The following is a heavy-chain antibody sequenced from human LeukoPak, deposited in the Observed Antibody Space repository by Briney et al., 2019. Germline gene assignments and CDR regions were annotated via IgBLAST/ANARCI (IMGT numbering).Heavy chain of an antibody. CDR2: VYYSGGT. V-gene: IGHV4-39*02. D-gene: IGHD5-18*01. CDR3: ARSLGRYSSGPYY. J-gene: IGHJ4*02. CDR1: GASISSSIHY. Sequence: PSETLSLTCAVSGASISSSIHYWGWVRQPPGKGLEWIGSVYYSGGTYYNPSLESRLTISVDTSNNRFSLKLKSVTAADTAVFYCARSLGRYSSGPYYWGRGILVTVSS.